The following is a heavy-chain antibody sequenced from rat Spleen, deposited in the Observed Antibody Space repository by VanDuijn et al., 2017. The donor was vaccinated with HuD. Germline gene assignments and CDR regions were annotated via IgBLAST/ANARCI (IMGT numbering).Heavy chain of an antibody. J-gene: IGHJ1*01. CDR3: ARLSGPLWCFDF. V-gene: IGHV5-22*01. D-gene: IGHD4-3*01. CDR2: INYEGDNT. Sequence: EVQLVESGGGLVQPGRSMKLSCAASGFTFNNYYMVWVRQAPTKGLEWVASINYEGDNTYYGDFEAGRFTVSRDNAENTLQLKMNSLRSEDTATYYCARLSGPLWCFDFWGPGTMVTVTS. CDR1: GFTFNNYY.